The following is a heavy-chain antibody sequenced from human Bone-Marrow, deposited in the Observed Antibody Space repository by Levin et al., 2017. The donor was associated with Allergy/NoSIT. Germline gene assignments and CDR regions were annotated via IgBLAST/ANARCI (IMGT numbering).Heavy chain of an antibody. J-gene: IGHJ6*02. CDR1: GFTFSDYY. Sequence: GESLKISCAASGFTFSDYYMSWIRQAPGKGLEWVSYISSSGGSSSGGTIYYADSVKGRFTISRDNARDSLYLQMNSLRAEDTAVYYCARVDSLFLAMGVWGQGTTVTVSS. CDR2: ISSSGGSSSGGTI. V-gene: IGHV3-11*01. CDR3: ARVDSLFLAMGV. D-gene: IGHD2-2*03.